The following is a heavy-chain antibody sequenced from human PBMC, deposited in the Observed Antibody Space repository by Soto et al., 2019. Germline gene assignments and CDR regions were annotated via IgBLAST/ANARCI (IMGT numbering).Heavy chain of an antibody. D-gene: IGHD3-3*01. CDR1: GGSISSSSYY. CDR2: IYYSGST. J-gene: IGHJ6*03. CDR3: ASPCLYYDFWSGCHMDV. V-gene: IGHV4-39*01. Sequence: QLQLQESGPGLVKPSETLSLTCTVSGGSISSSSYYWGWIRQPPGKGLEWIGSIYYSGSTYYNPSLKSRVTISVDTSKNQFSLKLSSVTAADTAVYYCASPCLYYDFWSGCHMDVWGKGTTVTVSS.